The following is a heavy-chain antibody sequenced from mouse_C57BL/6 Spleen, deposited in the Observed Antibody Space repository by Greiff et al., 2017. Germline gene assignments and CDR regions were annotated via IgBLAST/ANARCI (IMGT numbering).Heavy chain of an antibody. D-gene: IGHD1-1*01. V-gene: IGHV1-61*01. CDR2: IYPSDSET. J-gene: IGHJ4*01. Sequence: QVQLQQPGAELVRPGSSVKLSCKASGYTFTSYWMDWVKQRPGQGLEWIGNIYPSDSETHYNQKFKDKATLTVDKSSSTAYMQLSGLTSEDSAVYYCARQEDYGSSYAMDYWGQGTSVTVAS. CDR1: GYTFTSYW. CDR3: ARQEDYGSSYAMDY.